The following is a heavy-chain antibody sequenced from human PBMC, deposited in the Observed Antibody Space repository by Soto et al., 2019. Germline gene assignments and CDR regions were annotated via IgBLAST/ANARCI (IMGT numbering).Heavy chain of an antibody. V-gene: IGHV4-30-4*01. J-gene: IGHJ5*01. CDR3: ARGRYCLTGRCFPNWFDS. Sequence: QVQLLESGPGLVKPSQTLSLTCSVSGDSISNLDYFWAWIRQPPGQALEYIGYIYKSATTYYNPSFGSRGAISVDTSKSQFSLNVTSVTAADTAVYFCARGRYCLTGRCFPNWFDSWGQGALVTVSS. D-gene: IGHD7-27*01. CDR2: IYKSATT. CDR1: GDSISNLDYF.